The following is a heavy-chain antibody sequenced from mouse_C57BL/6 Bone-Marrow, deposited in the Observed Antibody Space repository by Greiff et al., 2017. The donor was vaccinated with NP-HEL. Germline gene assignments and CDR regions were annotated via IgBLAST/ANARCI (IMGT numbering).Heavy chain of an antibody. CDR2: ISNGGGST. Sequence: EVKLVESGGGLVQPGGSLKLSCAASGFTFSDYYMYWVRQTPEKRLEWVAYISNGGGSTYYPDTVKGRFTISRDNAKNTLYLQMSRLKSEDTAMYYCALGRGFAYWGQGTLVTVSA. J-gene: IGHJ3*01. V-gene: IGHV5-12*01. CDR1: GFTFSDYY. CDR3: ALGRGFAY.